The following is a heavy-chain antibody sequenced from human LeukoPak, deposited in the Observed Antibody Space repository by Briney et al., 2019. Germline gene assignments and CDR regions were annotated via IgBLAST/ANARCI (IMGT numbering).Heavy chain of an antibody. CDR1: GFTFSSYS. CDR2: ISSSGGST. CDR3: ARGPVNYDFWSGYYPLENWFDP. Sequence: GGSLRLSCAASGFTFSSYSMSWVRQAPGKGLEWVSAISSSGGSTDYTDSVKGRFTISRDNSKNTLYLQMNSLRAEDTAVYYCARGPVNYDFWSGYYPLENWFDPWGQGTLVTVSS. V-gene: IGHV3-23*01. J-gene: IGHJ5*02. D-gene: IGHD3-3*01.